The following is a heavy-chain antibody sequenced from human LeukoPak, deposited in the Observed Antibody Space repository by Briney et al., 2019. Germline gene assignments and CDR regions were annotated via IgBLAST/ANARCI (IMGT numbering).Heavy chain of an antibody. CDR2: VDHTGST. V-gene: IGHV4-59*01. CDR3: ARGRVSSSTWCSTYYYFFYMDF. Sequence: SETLSLTCTVSDDSITMYYWTWIRQPPGKGLEWIGYVDHTGSTKFNPSLNGRVSISRDTSNNFFSLRLRSVTAADTAVYLCARGRVSSSTWCSTYYYFFYMDFWGKGTTVTVSS. J-gene: IGHJ6*03. CDR1: DDSITMYY. D-gene: IGHD2-15*01.